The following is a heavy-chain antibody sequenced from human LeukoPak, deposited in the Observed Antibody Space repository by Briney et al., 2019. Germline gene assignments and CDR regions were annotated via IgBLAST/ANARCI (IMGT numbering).Heavy chain of an antibody. CDR2: IYYSGST. J-gene: IGHJ6*02. Sequence: SETLSLTCAVYGGSFSGYYWSWIRQPPGKGLEWIGYIYYSGSTNYNPSLKSRVTISVDTSKNQFSLKLSSVTAADTAVYYCAGYPAGYYYYGMDVWGQGTTVTVSS. CDR3: AGYPAGYYYYGMDV. CDR1: GGSFSGYY. V-gene: IGHV4-59*01.